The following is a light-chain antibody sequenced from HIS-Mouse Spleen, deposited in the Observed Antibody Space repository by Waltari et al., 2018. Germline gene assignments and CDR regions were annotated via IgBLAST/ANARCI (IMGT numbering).Light chain of an antibody. Sequence: DIQMTQSPSSLSAAVGDRVTITCHASQDISNYLNWYQQKPGKAPKLLIYDASNLETGVPSRFSGSGSGTDFTFTISSLQPEDIATYYCQQYDNLHRLTFGPGTKVDIK. CDR1: QDISNY. V-gene: IGKV1-33*01. CDR2: DAS. CDR3: QQYDNLHRLT. J-gene: IGKJ3*01.